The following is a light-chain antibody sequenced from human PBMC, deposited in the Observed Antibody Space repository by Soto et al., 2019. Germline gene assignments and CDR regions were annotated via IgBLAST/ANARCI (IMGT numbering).Light chain of an antibody. Sequence: IRMTQSPSSLSASTGDIVTITCRASQGISSYLAWYQQKPGKAPNLLISAASTLQSGVPSRFSGSGSETEFTLTITSLQPEDSATYYCQQRNSYPRTFGQGTKVDI. V-gene: IGKV1-8*01. CDR1: QGISSY. CDR2: AAS. J-gene: IGKJ2*01. CDR3: QQRNSYPRT.